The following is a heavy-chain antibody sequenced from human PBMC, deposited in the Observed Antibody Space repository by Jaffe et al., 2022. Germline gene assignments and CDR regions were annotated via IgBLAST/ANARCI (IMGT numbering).Heavy chain of an antibody. D-gene: IGHD6-19*01. CDR3: ARGGFVYSSGWYCCPDY. CDR2: INPNSGGT. J-gene: IGHJ4*02. Sequence: QVQLVQSGAEVKKPGASVKVSCKASGYTFTGYYMHWVRQAPGQGLEWMGWINPNSGGTNYAQKFQGRVTMTRDTSISTAYMELSRLRSDDTAVYYCARGGFVYSSGWYCCPDYWGQGTLVTVSS. CDR1: GYTFTGYY. V-gene: IGHV1-2*02.